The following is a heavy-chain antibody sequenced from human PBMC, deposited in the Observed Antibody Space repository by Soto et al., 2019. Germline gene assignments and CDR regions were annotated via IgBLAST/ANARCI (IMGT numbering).Heavy chain of an antibody. J-gene: IGHJ6*04. CDR3: ARQGRNTKIVLVKHYAEEF. CDR1: SGSISSTSYY. V-gene: IGHV4-39*01. D-gene: IGHD3-22*01. Sequence: SETLSLTCTVSSGSISSTSYYWAWILHPPGKGLEWIGAIYYDGTTYYTESLKSRVSISVDTSKNQFSLKLNSVTAADTAVYLRARQGRNTKIVLVKHYAEEFWGKGKAVTVSS. CDR2: IYYDGTT.